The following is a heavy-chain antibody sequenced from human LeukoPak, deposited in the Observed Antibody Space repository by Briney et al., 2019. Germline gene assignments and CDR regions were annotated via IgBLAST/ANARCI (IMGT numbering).Heavy chain of an antibody. V-gene: IGHV4-4*07. CDR1: GGSISSYY. J-gene: IGHJ4*02. D-gene: IGHD3-22*01. Sequence: SETLSLTCTVSGGSISSYYWSWIRQPAGKGLEWIGRIFTSGSTNYNPSLKSRVTMSVDTSKNQFSLKLSSVTAADTAVYYCARSPWEYYDSSGYSGYWGQGTLVTVSS. CDR2: IFTSGST. CDR3: ARSPWEYYDSSGYSGY.